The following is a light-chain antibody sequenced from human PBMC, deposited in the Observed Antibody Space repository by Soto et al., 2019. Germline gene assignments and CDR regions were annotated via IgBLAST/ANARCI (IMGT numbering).Light chain of an antibody. V-gene: IGKV1-5*03. CDR3: QEYHTFSA. J-gene: IGKJ2*01. CDR2: KAS. CDR1: QSISSW. Sequence: DIQMTQSPSTLSASVGDRVTITCRASQSISSWLAWYQQKPGKAPKLLIYKASTLESGVPSRFSRSGSGTEFTLTISSMQPDDFATYYCQEYHTFSAFVQGTKLEIK.